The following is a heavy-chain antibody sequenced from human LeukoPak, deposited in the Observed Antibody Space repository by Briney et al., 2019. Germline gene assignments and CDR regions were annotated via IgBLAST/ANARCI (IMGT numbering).Heavy chain of an antibody. J-gene: IGHJ4*02. V-gene: IGHV4-59*01. D-gene: IGHD6-19*01. CDR2: IYYSGST. Sequence: PSETLSLTCTVSGGSIRSYYWSWVRQPPGKGLEWIGYIYYSGSTKYNPSLKSRVTISIDTSKNQFSLKLSSVTAADTAVYYCARGYGPSCSGWDYWGQGNLVTVSS. CDR3: ARGYGPSCSGWDY. CDR1: GGSIRSYY.